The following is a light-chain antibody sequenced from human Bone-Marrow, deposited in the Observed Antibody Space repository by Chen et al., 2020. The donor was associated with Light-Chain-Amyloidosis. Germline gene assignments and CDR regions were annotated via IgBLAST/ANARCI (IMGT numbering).Light chain of an antibody. V-gene: IGLV3-25*03. CDR3: QSAGSSSTYEVI. CDR2: RDT. Sequence: SYELTQPPSVSVSPGQTARITCSGDDLPTKYAYWYQQKPGQAPVLVIHRDTERPSGISERFSGSSSGTTATLTISGVQTEDEADYHCQSAGSSSTYEVIFGGGAKLTVL. CDR1: DLPTKY. J-gene: IGLJ2*01.